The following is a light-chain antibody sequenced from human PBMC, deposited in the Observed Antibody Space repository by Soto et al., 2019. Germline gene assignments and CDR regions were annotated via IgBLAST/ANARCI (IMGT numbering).Light chain of an antibody. Sequence: QSALAQPASMSGSPGQSITISCTGSGSDIATFNYVSWYQQYPGKAPKLLIYQVTSRASGVSHRFSGSKSGNTAALTISGLQPEDEAEYYCSSYTSSTNYVFGAGTKVTVL. CDR2: QVT. V-gene: IGLV2-14*01. CDR3: SSYTSSTNYV. J-gene: IGLJ1*01. CDR1: GSDIATFNY.